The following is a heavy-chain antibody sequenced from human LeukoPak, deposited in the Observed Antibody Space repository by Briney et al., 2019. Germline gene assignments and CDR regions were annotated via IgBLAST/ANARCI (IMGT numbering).Heavy chain of an antibody. Sequence: SETLSLTCTVSGGSISSYYWSWIRQPAGKGLEWIGRIYTSGSTNYNPSLKSRVTMSVDTSKNQFSLKLSSVTAADTAVYYCARDLPHYYDSSGYYYNWFDPWGQGTLVTVSS. D-gene: IGHD3-22*01. J-gene: IGHJ5*02. V-gene: IGHV4-4*07. CDR3: ARDLPHYYDSSGYYYNWFDP. CDR1: GGSISSYY. CDR2: IYTSGST.